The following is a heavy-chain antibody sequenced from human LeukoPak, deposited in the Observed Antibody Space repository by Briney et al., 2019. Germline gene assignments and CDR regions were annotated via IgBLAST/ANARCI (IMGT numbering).Heavy chain of an antibody. CDR2: ISWNSGSI. D-gene: IGHD3-16*02. CDR1: GFTFDDYA. V-gene: IGHV3-9*01. J-gene: IGHJ6*02. Sequence: GRSLRLSCAASGFTFDDYAMHWVRQAPGKGLEWVSGISWNSGSIGYADSVKGRFTISRDNAKNSLYLQMNSLRAEDTAVYYCARDQMITFGGVIVPRGYGMDVWGQGTTVTVSS. CDR3: ARDQMITFGGVIVPRGYGMDV.